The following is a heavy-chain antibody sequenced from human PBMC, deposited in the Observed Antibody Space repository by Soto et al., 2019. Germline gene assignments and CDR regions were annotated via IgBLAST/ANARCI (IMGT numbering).Heavy chain of an antibody. CDR2: IRTKTNNYAT. Sequence: GVSLRLPCAASGFTFSGSGIHWVRQASGKGLEWVGRIRTKTNNYATAYAASVKGRFTISRDDSKNMAYLQMNSLKTEHPAVYYCTAIAGIDYWGQVPLGTVSS. CDR1: GFTFSGSG. CDR3: TAIAGIDY. D-gene: IGHD2-21*01. J-gene: IGHJ4*02. V-gene: IGHV3-73*01.